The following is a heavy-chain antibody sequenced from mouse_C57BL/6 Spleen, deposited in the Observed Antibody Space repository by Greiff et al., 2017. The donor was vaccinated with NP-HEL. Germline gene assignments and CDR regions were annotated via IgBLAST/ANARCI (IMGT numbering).Heavy chain of an antibody. D-gene: IGHD1-1*01. J-gene: IGHJ2*01. CDR2: IYPGSGST. Sequence: VQLQQPGAELVKPGASVKMSCKASGYTFTSYWIPWVKQRPGQGLEWIGDIYPGSGSTNYNQKFKSKATLTVDTSSSTAYMQLSSLTSEDSAVYCCARDYGSSFHFDYWGQGTTLTVSS. CDR3: ARDYGSSFHFDY. CDR1: GYTFTSYW. V-gene: IGHV1-55*01.